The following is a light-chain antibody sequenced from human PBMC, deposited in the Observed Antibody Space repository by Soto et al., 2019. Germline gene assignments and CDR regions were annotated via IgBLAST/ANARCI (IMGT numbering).Light chain of an antibody. CDR1: QSVSRSY. Sequence: EILLTQSPRTLSLSPGERATLSCRASQSVSRSYLAWYQQTPGQAPRLLIYGASTRATGIPARFTGSGSGTLFPLTINSLNFDFAAVYYCQQYNNWWTFGQGTRLEIK. CDR2: GAS. J-gene: IGKJ5*01. V-gene: IGKV3-15*01. CDR3: QQYNNWWT.